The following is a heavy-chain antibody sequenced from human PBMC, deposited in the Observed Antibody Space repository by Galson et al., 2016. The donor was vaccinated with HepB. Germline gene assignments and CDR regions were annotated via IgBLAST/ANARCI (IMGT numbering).Heavy chain of an antibody. V-gene: IGHV1-24*01. CDR1: GYTPTGLS. Sequence: SVKVSCKVSGYTPTGLSMHWVRQAPGKGLEWMGGFDPEDAETIYAQKFQGRVTMTEDTSTDTAYMELSNLRSEDTAVYYCATDLGLTGWEALRTTYWGQGTLVTGSS. J-gene: IGHJ4*02. CDR2: FDPEDAET. CDR3: ATDLGLTGWEALRTTY. D-gene: IGHD1-26*01.